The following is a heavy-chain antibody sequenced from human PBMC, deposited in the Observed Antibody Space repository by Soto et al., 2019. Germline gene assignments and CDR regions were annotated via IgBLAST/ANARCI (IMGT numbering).Heavy chain of an antibody. J-gene: IGHJ4*02. D-gene: IGHD2-15*01. Sequence: ASVKVSCKASGYTFINYDISWVRQATGQGLEWMGWMNPGSGKTGYANKFQGRVTMTRDASTSTAHLELSSLTSEDTAVYYCARARWLRRQEYYFDIWGQGILVTVSS. V-gene: IGHV1-8*02. CDR1: GYTFINYD. CDR2: MNPGSGKT. CDR3: ARARWLRRQEYYFDI.